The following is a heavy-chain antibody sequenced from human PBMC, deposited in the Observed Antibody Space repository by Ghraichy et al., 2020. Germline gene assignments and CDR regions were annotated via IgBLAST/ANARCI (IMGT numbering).Heavy chain of an antibody. CDR1: GIRLSISH. J-gene: IGHJ2*01. D-gene: IGHD2-15*01. V-gene: IGHV3-33*05. Sequence: LSLTCAASGIRLSISHIHWVRQAPGKGLEWVALMPYNGDNKQYADSVKGRFTVSSDESKSKVFLEMNSLGDDDSAIYFCAREGGTSGHAAYFDLWGRGTLVTVSS. CDR3: AREGGTSGHAAYFDL. CDR2: MPYNGDNK.